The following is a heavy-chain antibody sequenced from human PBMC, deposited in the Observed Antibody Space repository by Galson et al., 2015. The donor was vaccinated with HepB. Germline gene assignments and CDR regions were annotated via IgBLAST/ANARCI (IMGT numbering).Heavy chain of an antibody. V-gene: IGHV3-11*01. CDR3: AKDRGGDKSFAFDI. Sequence: SLRLSCAASGFTFSDYYMSWIRQAPGKGLEWVSYISSSGSTIYYADSVKGRFTISRDNAKNSLYLQMNSLRAEDTALYYCAKDRGGDKSFAFDIWGQGTMVTVSS. D-gene: IGHD4-17*01. J-gene: IGHJ3*02. CDR2: ISSSGSTI. CDR1: GFTFSDYY.